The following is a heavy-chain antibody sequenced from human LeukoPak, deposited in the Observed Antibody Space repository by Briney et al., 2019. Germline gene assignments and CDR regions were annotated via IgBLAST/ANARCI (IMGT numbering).Heavy chain of an antibody. J-gene: IGHJ4*02. V-gene: IGHV3-64*01. CDR2: ISSNGGST. CDR1: GFNFSNYA. Sequence: GGSLRLSCAASGFNFSNYAMHWVRQAPGKGLEYASAISSNGGSTYYAHSVKGRFTISRDNSKNTLYLQMNSLRAEDTAVYYCARQWLVNGWGQGTLVTVSS. CDR3: ARQWLVNG. D-gene: IGHD6-19*01.